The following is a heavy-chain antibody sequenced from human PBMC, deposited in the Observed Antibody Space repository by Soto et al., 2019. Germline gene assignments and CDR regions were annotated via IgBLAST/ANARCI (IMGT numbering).Heavy chain of an antibody. J-gene: IGHJ6*03. CDR1: GGSISGHY. V-gene: IGHV4-59*08. CDR3: ARGPYYDLICNYYYMDV. Sequence: QVQLQESGPGLVKPSETLSLSCSVSGGSISGHYWSWVRQTPGKGLEWIGYMYYSGSTNYNPSLKSRVTISVDTAKNHCSLRLTSVTAADTAVYYCARGPYYDLICNYYYMDVWGKGTTVTVS. D-gene: IGHD3-16*01. CDR2: MYYSGST.